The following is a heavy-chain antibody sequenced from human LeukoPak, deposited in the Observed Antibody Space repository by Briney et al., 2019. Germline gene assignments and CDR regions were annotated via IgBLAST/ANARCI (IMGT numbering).Heavy chain of an antibody. CDR3: ARVEVTIPTVLMNYYYYYMDV. V-gene: IGHV1-2*02. CDR1: GYTFTGYY. CDR2: INPNSGGT. Sequence: ASVKVSCKASGYTFTGYYMHWVRQAPGQGLEWMGWINPNSGGTNYAQKFQGRVTMTRDTSISTAYMELSRLRSDDTAVYYCARVEVTIPTVLMNYYYYYMDVWGKGTTVTVSS. J-gene: IGHJ6*03. D-gene: IGHD2-21*02.